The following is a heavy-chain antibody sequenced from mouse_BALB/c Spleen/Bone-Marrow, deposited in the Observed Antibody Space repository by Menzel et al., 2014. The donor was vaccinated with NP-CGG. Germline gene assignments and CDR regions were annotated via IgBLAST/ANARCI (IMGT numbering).Heavy chain of an antibody. D-gene: IGHD1-1*01. CDR3: ARDGYGSSD. CDR1: GFTFSTYA. J-gene: IGHJ3*01. V-gene: IGHV5-9-4*01. CDR2: ISSGGSYT. Sequence: DVMLVESGGVLVKPGGSLKFSCAASGFTFSTYAMSWVRQSPEKRLEWVAEISSGGSYTYYPDTVTGRFTISRDNAKNTLYLEMSSLRSEDTAMYYCARDGYGSSDWGQGTLVTVSA.